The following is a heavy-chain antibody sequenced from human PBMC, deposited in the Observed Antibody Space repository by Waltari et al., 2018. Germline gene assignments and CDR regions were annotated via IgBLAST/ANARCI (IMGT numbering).Heavy chain of an antibody. CDR3: ARDRAAGRGFDY. CDR2: IWYDGSNK. D-gene: IGHD6-13*01. CDR1: GFTFSSYG. J-gene: IGHJ4*02. Sequence: QVQLVESGGGVVQPGRSLRLYCAASGFTFSSYGMHWVRQAPGKGLEWVAVIWYDGSNKYYADSVKGRFTISRDNSKNTLYLQMNSLRAEDTAVYYCARDRAAGRGFDYWGQGTLVTVSS. V-gene: IGHV3-33*01.